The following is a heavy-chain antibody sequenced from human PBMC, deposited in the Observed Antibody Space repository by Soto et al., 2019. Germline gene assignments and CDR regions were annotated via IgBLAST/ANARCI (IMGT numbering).Heavy chain of an antibody. CDR3: VTDLTYYYDSSGYSTLDY. CDR1: GFTFSNYG. CDR2: ISYDGSDK. V-gene: IGHV3-30*03. D-gene: IGHD3-22*01. J-gene: IGHJ4*02. Sequence: HPGGSLRLSCEASGFTFSNYGMHWVRQAPGKGLEWVAVISYDGSDKYYGDSVKGRVTISRDNPKNTLYLQMNSLRAEDTAVYYCVTDLTYYYDSSGYSTLDYWGQGTLVTVSS.